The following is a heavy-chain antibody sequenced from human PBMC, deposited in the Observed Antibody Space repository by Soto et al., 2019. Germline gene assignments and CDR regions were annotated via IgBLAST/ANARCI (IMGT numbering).Heavy chain of an antibody. Sequence: ASVNVSCKGSGYTLTELSMHWVRQAPGKGLEWMGGFDPEDGETIYAQKFQGRVAMTEDTSTDTAYTELSSLRSEDTAVYYCATLKALAATAIDYWGQATLVTVST. V-gene: IGHV1-24*01. CDR3: ATLKALAATAIDY. J-gene: IGHJ4*02. D-gene: IGHD6-19*01. CDR1: GYTLTELS. CDR2: FDPEDGET.